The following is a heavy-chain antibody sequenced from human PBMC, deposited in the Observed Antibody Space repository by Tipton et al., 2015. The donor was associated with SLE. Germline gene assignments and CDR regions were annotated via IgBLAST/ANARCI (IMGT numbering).Heavy chain of an antibody. J-gene: IGHJ6*03. CDR3: AGWVGYCSAYHTSSGFFSYYMDV. CDR2: ISYDGSNK. CDR1: GFTFSSYA. V-gene: IGHV3-30*04. D-gene: IGHD2-15*01. Sequence: SLRLSCAASGFTFSSYAMHWVRQAPGKGLEWVAVISYDGSNKYYADSVKGRFTISRDNSKNTLYLQMNSLRAEGTAVYYCAGWVGYCSAYHTSSGFFSYYMDVWGKGTAVTVSS.